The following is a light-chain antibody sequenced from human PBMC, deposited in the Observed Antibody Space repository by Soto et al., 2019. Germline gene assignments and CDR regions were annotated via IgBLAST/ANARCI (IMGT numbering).Light chain of an antibody. Sequence: DIQLTQSPSSLSASVGDRVTMTCRASETISTFLNLYQHKPGKAPKLLISAASRLQSGVPPRFSGSGSGTEFTLTISSLQPDDFATYFCQQYNSYSWTSPQATKVAIK. V-gene: IGKV1-39*01. J-gene: IGKJ1*01. CDR2: AAS. CDR3: QQYNSYSWT. CDR1: ETISTF.